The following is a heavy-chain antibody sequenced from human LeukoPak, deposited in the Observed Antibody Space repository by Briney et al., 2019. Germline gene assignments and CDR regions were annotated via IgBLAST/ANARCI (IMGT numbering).Heavy chain of an antibody. CDR2: IFYSGST. Sequence: SSETLSLTCTVSGGSINSGTYHWAWIRQPPGKGLEWIATIFYSGSTYYSPSLKSRVIISVDTSNNQFSLKLSSVTAADTAVYYCATLTVFGVAVIPPIYWGQGTLVTVSS. J-gene: IGHJ4*02. V-gene: IGHV4-39*01. CDR3: ATLTVFGVAVIPPIY. CDR1: GGSINSGTYH. D-gene: IGHD3-3*01.